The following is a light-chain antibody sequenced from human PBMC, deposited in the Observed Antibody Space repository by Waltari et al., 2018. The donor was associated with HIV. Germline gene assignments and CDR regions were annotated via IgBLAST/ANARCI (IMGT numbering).Light chain of an antibody. V-gene: IGKV3-15*01. CDR3: QQSHNWYT. CDR1: PTVSSN. CDR2: GAV. J-gene: IGKJ2*01. Sequence: EIVMTQSPATLSVSPGERVTLSCRASPTVSSNLAWYQQKPGQVPRLLIYGAVARATGIPARFSGSGSGTEFTLTITSLQSEDFAVYYCQQSHNWYTFGQGTKLEIK.